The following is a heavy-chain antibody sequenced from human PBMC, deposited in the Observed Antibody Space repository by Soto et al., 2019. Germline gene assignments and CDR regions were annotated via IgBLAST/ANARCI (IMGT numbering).Heavy chain of an antibody. D-gene: IGHD3-3*01. CDR3: ARKGADFGVVTPFDS. V-gene: IGHV3-21*02. CDR2: ISSTGSYL. J-gene: IGHJ4*02. Sequence: EVQLVESGGGLVKPGGSLRLSCAASGFTFNTHSMNWVRQAPGKGLEWVSSISSTGSYLYYADSVKGRFTISRDNAKNSLYLQMNSLRAEDTAVYFCARKGADFGVVTPFDSWGQGVLVTVSS. CDR1: GFTFNTHS.